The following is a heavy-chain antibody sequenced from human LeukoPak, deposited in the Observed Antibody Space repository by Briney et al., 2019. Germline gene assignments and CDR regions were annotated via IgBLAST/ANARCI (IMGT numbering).Heavy chain of an antibody. D-gene: IGHD3-9*01. Sequence: SLKLSCTASVYTFTGYYMHWVRQAPGQGLEWMGWINPNSGVTNYAQNFQGRVTMTRDTSISTAYMELSRLRCDDTAVYYCARASYFDILTGYSGIRDYWGQETLVTVSS. CDR1: VYTFTGYY. CDR2: INPNSGVT. V-gene: IGHV1-2*02. CDR3: ARASYFDILTGYSGIRDY. J-gene: IGHJ4*02.